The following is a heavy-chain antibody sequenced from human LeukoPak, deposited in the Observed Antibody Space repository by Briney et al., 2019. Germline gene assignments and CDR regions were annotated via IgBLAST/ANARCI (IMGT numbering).Heavy chain of an antibody. D-gene: IGHD6-19*01. V-gene: IGHV3-15*07. CDR3: SRGEWLGFYY. J-gene: IGHJ4*01. CDR2: IKSKADGGTT. CDR1: GFTFNNAW. Sequence: PGGSLRLSCVASGFTFNNAWMNWVRQAPGKGLEWVGRIKSKADGGTTDYAVPVKGRFTTSRDDSKNTLYLQMDSLKTQDTAVYYLSRGEWLGFYYWGPGTLVTVSS.